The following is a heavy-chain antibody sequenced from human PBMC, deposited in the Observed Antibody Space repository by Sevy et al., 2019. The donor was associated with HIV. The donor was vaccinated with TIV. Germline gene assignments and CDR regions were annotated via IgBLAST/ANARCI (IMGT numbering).Heavy chain of an antibody. D-gene: IGHD4-17*01. CDR2: IWFDGSNS. V-gene: IGHV3-33*01. CDR1: GFSFSSYG. CDR3: ARDHEFYDYGDYGPTFFPDY. Sequence: GGSLRLSCAASGFSFSSYGMNWVRQALGKGLEWVAFIWFDGSNSYYADSVKGRFTISRDTSKNTVYLQMNSLRAEDTAVYYCARDHEFYDYGDYGPTFFPDYWGQGNLVTVSS. J-gene: IGHJ4*02.